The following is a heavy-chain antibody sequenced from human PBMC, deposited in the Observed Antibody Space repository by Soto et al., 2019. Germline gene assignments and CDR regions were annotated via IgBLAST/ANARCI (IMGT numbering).Heavy chain of an antibody. CDR2: ISAYNGNT. Sequence: SVKVCCKASGYTFTSYCISWVRQAPGQGLEWMGWISAYNGNTNYAQKLQGRVTMTTDTSTSTAYMELRSLRSDDTAVYYCARAGYYDSSGPSDYWGQGTLVTVSS. D-gene: IGHD3-22*01. CDR3: ARAGYYDSSGPSDY. V-gene: IGHV1-18*01. J-gene: IGHJ4*02. CDR1: GYTFTSYC.